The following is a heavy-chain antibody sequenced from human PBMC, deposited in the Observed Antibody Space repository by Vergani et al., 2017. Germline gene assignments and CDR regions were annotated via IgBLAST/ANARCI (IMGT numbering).Heavy chain of an antibody. CDR1: GGSISSGGYY. D-gene: IGHD2-15*01. V-gene: IGHV4-31*03. CDR2: IYYSGST. CDR3: ARAGECSGGSCYFPNYYYYGMDV. Sequence: QVQLQESGPGLVKPSQTLSLTCTVSGGSISSGGYYWSWIRQHPGKGLEWIGYIYYSGSTYYNPSLKSRVTISVDTSKNQFSLKLSSVTAADTAVYYCARAGECSGGSCYFPNYYYYGMDVWGQGTTVTVSS. J-gene: IGHJ6*02.